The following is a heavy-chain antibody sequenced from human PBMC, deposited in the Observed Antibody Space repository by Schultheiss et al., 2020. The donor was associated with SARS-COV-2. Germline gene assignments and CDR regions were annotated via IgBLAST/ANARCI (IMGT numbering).Heavy chain of an antibody. J-gene: IGHJ6*02. CDR2: IWFDENNK. D-gene: IGHD2-2*01. Sequence: GGSLRLSCAASGFLFSSYGMHWVRQAPGKGLEWVAVIWFDENNKYYADSVKGRFTISRDNSKNTLYLQMNSLRAEDTAVYYCAKANPPPHANIVVVPAAQIPYYYYGMDVWGQGTTVTVSS. V-gene: IGHV3-30*02. CDR3: AKANPPPHANIVVVPAAQIPYYYYGMDV. CDR1: GFLFSSYG.